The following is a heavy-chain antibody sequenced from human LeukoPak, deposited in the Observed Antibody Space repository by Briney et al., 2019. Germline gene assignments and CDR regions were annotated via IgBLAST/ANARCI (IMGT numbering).Heavy chain of an antibody. CDR3: AKDTREVWFGEEGFDY. Sequence: PGGSLRLSCAASGFTFDDYAMHWVRQAPGKGLEWVSGISWNSGSIGYADSVKGRFTISRDNAKNSLYLQMNSLRAEDTALYYCAKDTREVWFGEEGFDYWGQGTLVTVSS. V-gene: IGHV3-9*01. CDR2: ISWNSGSI. CDR1: GFTFDDYA. D-gene: IGHD3-10*01. J-gene: IGHJ4*02.